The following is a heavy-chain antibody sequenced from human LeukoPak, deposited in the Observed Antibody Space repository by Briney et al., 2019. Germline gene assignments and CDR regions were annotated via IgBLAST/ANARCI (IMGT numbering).Heavy chain of an antibody. Sequence: SETLSLTCTVSGGSISSYYWSWIRQPPGKGLEWIGYIYYSGSTNYNPSLKSRVTISVDTSKNQFSLKLSSVTAADTAVYYCVREALHRYPPWYYYYYYMDVWGKGTTVTVSS. D-gene: IGHD1-14*01. J-gene: IGHJ6*03. CDR1: GGSISSYY. V-gene: IGHV4-59*01. CDR3: VREALHRYPPWYYYYYYMDV. CDR2: IYYSGST.